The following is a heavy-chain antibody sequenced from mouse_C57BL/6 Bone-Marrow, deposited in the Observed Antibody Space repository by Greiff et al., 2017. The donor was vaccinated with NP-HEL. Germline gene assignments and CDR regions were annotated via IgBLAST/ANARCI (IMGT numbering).Heavy chain of an antibody. Sequence: DVQLQESGPVLVKPGASVKMSCKASGYTFTDYYMNWVKQSHGKSLEWIGVINPYNGGTSYNQKFKGKATLTVDKSSSTAYMELNSLTSEDSAVYYCARRIYYGYDGDWYFDVWGTGTTVTVSS. D-gene: IGHD2-2*01. J-gene: IGHJ1*03. CDR1: GYTFTDYY. V-gene: IGHV1-19*01. CDR3: ARRIYYGYDGDWYFDV. CDR2: INPYNGGT.